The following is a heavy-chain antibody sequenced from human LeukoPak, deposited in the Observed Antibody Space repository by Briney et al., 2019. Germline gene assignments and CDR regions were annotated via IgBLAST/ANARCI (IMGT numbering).Heavy chain of an antibody. J-gene: IGHJ4*02. D-gene: IGHD3-22*01. CDR2: IQQDGSEK. CDR1: GFTFSSYW. Sequence: GGSLRLSCAASGFTFSSYWMRWVRQAPGKGLEWVANIQQDGSEKYDVDSVKGRFTISRDNAKNSLYLQMNSLRAEDTAVYYCARGGSGYLFDYWGQGTLVTVSS. CDR3: ARGGSGYLFDY. V-gene: IGHV3-7*01.